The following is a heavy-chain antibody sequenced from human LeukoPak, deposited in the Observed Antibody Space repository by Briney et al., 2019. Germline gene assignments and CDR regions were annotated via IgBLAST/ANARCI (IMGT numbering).Heavy chain of an antibody. CDR3: ARVHSDSRGYYQHDY. D-gene: IGHD3-22*01. V-gene: IGHV3-NL1*01. CDR2: TYSGGST. J-gene: IGHJ4*02. Sequence: GGSLRLSCAASGFTFSSYGFHWVRQAPGKGLEWVSLTYSGGSTYYADSVKGRFTISRDNSKNTLYLQMNSLRAEDTAVYFCARVHSDSRGYYQHDYWGQGTLVTVSS. CDR1: GFTFSSYG.